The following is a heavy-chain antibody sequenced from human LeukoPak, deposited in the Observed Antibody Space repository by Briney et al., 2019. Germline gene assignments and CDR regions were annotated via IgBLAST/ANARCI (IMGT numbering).Heavy chain of an antibody. CDR2: IFYSGRT. J-gene: IGHJ4*02. D-gene: IGHD6-13*01. CDR1: GGSISSSTYY. CDR3: ARDILAASIAAPYY. Sequence: SETLSLTCTVSGGSISSSTYYWGWIRQPPGKGLEWIGSIFYSGRTYYNPSLKSRVTMSVDTSKNQFSLRLSSVNAADTAVYYCARDILAASIAAPYYWGQGTLVTVSS. V-gene: IGHV4-39*07.